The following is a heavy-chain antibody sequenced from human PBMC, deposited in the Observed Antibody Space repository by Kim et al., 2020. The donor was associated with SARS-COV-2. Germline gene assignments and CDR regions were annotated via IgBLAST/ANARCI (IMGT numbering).Heavy chain of an antibody. D-gene: IGHD1-26*01. CDR3: ARDQVGATGIDL. Sequence: GGSLRLSCAISGFDVTINYMNWVRQAPGKGLELVALIYTGGITSYADSVKGRFTISKHNAKNNLYLQMNSLRTEDTAVYYCARDQVGATGIDLWGQGTLVTVSS. CDR2: IYTGGIT. V-gene: IGHV3-53*04. J-gene: IGHJ5*02. CDR1: GFDVTINY.